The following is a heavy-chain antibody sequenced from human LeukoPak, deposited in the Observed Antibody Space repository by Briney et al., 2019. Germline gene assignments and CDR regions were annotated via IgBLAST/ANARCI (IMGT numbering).Heavy chain of an antibody. CDR3: ARRITIFGVAPPGSWFDP. CDR1: GDSVSSNSAA. V-gene: IGHV6-1*01. Sequence: SQTLSLTCAISGDSVSSNSAAWNWIRQSPSRGLEWLGRTYYRSKWYNDYAESVKSRINIKPDTSKNQFSLKLSSVTAADTAVYYCARRITIFGVAPPGSWFDPWGQGTLVTVSS. D-gene: IGHD3-3*01. J-gene: IGHJ5*02. CDR2: TYYRSKWYN.